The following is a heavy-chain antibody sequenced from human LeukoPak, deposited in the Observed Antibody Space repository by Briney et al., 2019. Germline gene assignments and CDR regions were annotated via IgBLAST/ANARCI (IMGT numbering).Heavy chain of an antibody. Sequence: GGSLRLSCAASGFTFSSYSMNWVRQAPGKGPEWVSSISSSSSYIYYADSVKGRFTISRDNAKNSLYLQMNSLRAEDTAVYYCTREVNDDAFDIWGQGTMVTVSS. CDR1: GFTFSSYS. CDR2: ISSSSSYI. CDR3: TREVNDDAFDI. V-gene: IGHV3-21*01. D-gene: IGHD1-1*01. J-gene: IGHJ3*02.